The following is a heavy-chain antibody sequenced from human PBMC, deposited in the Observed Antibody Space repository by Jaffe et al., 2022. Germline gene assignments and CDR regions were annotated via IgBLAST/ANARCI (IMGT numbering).Heavy chain of an antibody. Sequence: EVQLVESGGGLVQPGGSLRLSCAASGFNFSSYWMHWVRQAPGKGLVWVSRINSDGSSTSYADSVKGRFTISRDTAKNTLYLQMNSLRAEDTAVYYCTSRNIVTTNPFDYWGQGTLVTVSS. CDR3: TSRNIVTTNPFDY. D-gene: IGHD5-12*01. J-gene: IGHJ4*02. V-gene: IGHV3-74*01. CDR2: INSDGSST. CDR1: GFNFSSYW.